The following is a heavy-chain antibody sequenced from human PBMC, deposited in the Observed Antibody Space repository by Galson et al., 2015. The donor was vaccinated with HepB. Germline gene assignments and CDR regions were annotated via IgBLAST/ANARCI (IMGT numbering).Heavy chain of an antibody. CDR1: GFAFSGYG. Sequence: SLRLSCAASGFAFSGYGMHWVRQAPGKGLEWVGCIWYDGSTQHYADSVKGRFTISRDNSKNILYLQMSSLRAEDTAVYYCAREGRITLTTFDYWGQGSLVTVSS. D-gene: IGHD1-14*01. CDR3: AREGRITLTTFDY. V-gene: IGHV3-33*01. J-gene: IGHJ4*02. CDR2: IWYDGSTQ.